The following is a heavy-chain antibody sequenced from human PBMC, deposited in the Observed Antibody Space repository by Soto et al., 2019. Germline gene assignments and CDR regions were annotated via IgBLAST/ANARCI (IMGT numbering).Heavy chain of an antibody. CDR1: GFPLRSNGVG. Sequence: TKTCSSSGFPLRSNGVGVGWIRQPPGKALEWLALIYWVDDKRYSPSLKSRLTITKDTSKNQVVLTMTNMDPVDTASYYCADGNPRFYSSFDYWGQGTLVTGSS. J-gene: IGHJ4*02. CDR2: IYWVDDK. CDR3: ADGNPRFYSSFDY. D-gene: IGHD4-4*01. V-gene: IGHV2-5*02.